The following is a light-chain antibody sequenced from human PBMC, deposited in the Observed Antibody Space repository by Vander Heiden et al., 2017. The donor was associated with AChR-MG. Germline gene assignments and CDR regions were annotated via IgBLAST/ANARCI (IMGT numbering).Light chain of an antibody. CDR3: QSYDSSLKVV. Sequence: QSVLTQPPSVSGAPGQRVTISCTGSSSNLGAGYDVHWFQQLPKTAPKLVIANNFDRPSGVPDRFSGSKSGTSASLTITGLQAEDEADYYCQSYDSSLKVVFGGGTKVKVL. CDR2: NNF. V-gene: IGLV1-40*01. CDR1: SSNLGAGYD. J-gene: IGLJ2*01.